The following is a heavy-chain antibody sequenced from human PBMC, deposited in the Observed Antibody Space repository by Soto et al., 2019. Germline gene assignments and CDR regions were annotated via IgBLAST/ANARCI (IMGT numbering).Heavy chain of an antibody. D-gene: IGHD3-10*02. J-gene: IGHJ4*02. CDR2: IYYSGST. CDR1: GGSISSSSYY. CDR3: ARLFGEFLIFDY. Sequence: TSETLSLTCTVSGGSISSSSYYWSWIRQPPGKGLEWIGYIYYSGSTNYNPSLKSRVTISVDTSKNQFSLKLSSVTAADTAVYYCARLFGEFLIFDYWGQGTLVTVSS. V-gene: IGHV4-61*01.